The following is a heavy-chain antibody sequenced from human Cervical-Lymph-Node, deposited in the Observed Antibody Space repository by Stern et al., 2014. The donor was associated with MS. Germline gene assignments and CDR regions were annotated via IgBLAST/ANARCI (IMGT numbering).Heavy chain of an antibody. CDR3: ARVAGGDYGSSYWYFDL. V-gene: IGHV3-21*01. CDR2: ISSSSSYI. J-gene: IGHJ2*01. Sequence: EVQLVESGGGLVKPGGSLRLSCAASGFTFSSYSMNWVRQAPGKGLEWVSSISSSSSYIYYADSVKGRFTISRDNAKTSLYLQMNSLRAEDTAVYYCARVAGGDYGSSYWYFDLWGRGTLFTVPS. CDR1: GFTFSSYS. D-gene: IGHD4-17*01.